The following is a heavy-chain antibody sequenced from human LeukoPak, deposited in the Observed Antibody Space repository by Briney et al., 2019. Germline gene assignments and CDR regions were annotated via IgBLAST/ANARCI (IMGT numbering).Heavy chain of an antibody. D-gene: IGHD2-2*01. CDR2: INHSGST. J-gene: IGHJ4*02. CDR1: GGSFSGYY. CDR3: ARGGSGSHIVVVPAAKDFDY. V-gene: IGHV4-34*01. Sequence: SETLSLTCAVYGGSFSGYYWSWIRQPPGKGLEWIGEINHSGSTNYNPSLKSRVTISVDTSKNQFSLKLSSVTAADTAVYYCARGGSGSHIVVVPAAKDFDYWGQGTLVTVSS.